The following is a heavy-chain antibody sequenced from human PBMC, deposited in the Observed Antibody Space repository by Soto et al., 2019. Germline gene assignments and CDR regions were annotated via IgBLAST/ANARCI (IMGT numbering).Heavy chain of an antibody. CDR3: ARGVGSGTYYNQYNWFDP. CDR2: INTYNGNT. Sequence: ASVKVSCKASGYTFTNYGISWVRQAPGQGLEWMGWINTYNGNTNHAQKLQGRVAMTTDTSTSTAYMELRSLRSDDTAVYYCARGVGSGTYYNQYNWFDPWGQGTLVTVSS. J-gene: IGHJ5*02. D-gene: IGHD3-10*01. V-gene: IGHV1-18*01. CDR1: GYTFTNYG.